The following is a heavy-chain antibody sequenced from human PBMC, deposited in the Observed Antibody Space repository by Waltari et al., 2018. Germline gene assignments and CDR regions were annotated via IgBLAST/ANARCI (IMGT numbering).Heavy chain of an antibody. CDR3: ARGSQLRYFDWLSTPDY. V-gene: IGHV1-8*01. J-gene: IGHJ4*02. CDR1: GYTFTSYD. Sequence: QVQLVQSGAEVKKPGASVTVSCTASGYTFTSYDINWVRQATGQGLEWMGWMNPNSGNTGYAQKFQGRVTMTRNTSISTAYMELSSLRSEDTAVYYCARGSQLRYFDWLSTPDYWGQGTLVTVSS. D-gene: IGHD3-9*01. CDR2: MNPNSGNT.